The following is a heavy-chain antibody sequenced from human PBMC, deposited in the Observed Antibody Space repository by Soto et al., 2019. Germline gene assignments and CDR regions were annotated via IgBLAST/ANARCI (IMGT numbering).Heavy chain of an antibody. J-gene: IGHJ4*02. D-gene: IGHD3-22*01. CDR3: ARHEYYYDSSGYYYPD. CDR1: GGSISSSSYY. CDR2: IYYSGST. V-gene: IGHV4-39*01. Sequence: QLQLQESGPGLVKPSETLSLTCTVSGGSISSSSYYWGWIRQPPRKRLEWIGSIYYSGSTYYNPALKSRFTLAVDTSKNQFARKLSSVTAADTAVYYCARHEYYYDSSGYYYPDWGQGTLVTVSS.